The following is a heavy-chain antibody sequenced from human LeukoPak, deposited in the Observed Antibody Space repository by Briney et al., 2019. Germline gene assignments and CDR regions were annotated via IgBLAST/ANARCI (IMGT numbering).Heavy chain of an antibody. CDR1: GGSISSYY. D-gene: IGHD2-21*02. V-gene: IGHV4-59*08. CDR3: ARGVVTAPQTLDS. CDR2: IYYSGST. J-gene: IGHJ4*02. Sequence: SETLSLTCTVSGGSISSYYWRWLRQPPGKGLEWLGHIYYSGSTNYNPSLKSRVTMSLDTSKNQFSLKLTSVTAADTAVYHCARGVVTAPQTLDSWGRGTLVTVSS.